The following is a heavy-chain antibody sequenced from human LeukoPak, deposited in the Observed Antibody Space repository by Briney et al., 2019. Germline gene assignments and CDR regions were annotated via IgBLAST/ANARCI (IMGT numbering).Heavy chain of an antibody. D-gene: IGHD1-26*01. Sequence: SETLSLTCSISGGSISSSYWNWIRRPAGKGLEWIERISTSGTTNYSPSLKGRLTMSIETSKKQFSLNLRSVTAADTAMYYFARDMGGGWFDPWGQGALVTVSS. CDR2: ISTSGTT. CDR3: ARDMGGGWFDP. CDR1: GGSISSSY. V-gene: IGHV4-4*07. J-gene: IGHJ5*02.